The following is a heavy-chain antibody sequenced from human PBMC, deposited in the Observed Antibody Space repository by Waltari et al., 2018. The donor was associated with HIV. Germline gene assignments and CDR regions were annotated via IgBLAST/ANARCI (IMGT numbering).Heavy chain of an antibody. V-gene: IGHV4-59*01. CDR3: AGVEYSTSGPGY. D-gene: IGHD6-6*01. J-gene: IGHJ4*02. CDR2: IYYTGNT. CDR1: GRSISSYF. Sequence: QVQLQESGPGLVKPSETLSLTCPVSGRSISSYFWSWIRQPPGKGLEWIGYIYYTGNTNYNPSLKSRVTISVDTSKNQFSLKLTSLTAADTAVYYCAGVEYSTSGPGYWGQGTLVTVSS.